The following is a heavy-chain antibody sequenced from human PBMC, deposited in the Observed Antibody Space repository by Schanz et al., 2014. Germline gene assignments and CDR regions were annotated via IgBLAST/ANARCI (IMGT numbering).Heavy chain of an antibody. CDR2: ISSNGGSL. CDR3: ARAQGVIRLYYGVDV. V-gene: IGHV3-64*04. J-gene: IGHJ6*02. D-gene: IGHD3-10*01. CDR1: GFTFTNYD. Sequence: VQLVESGGGLVQPGGSLRLSCSASGFTFTNYDMSWVRQAPGKGLQYVSTISSNGGSLNYADSVRGRFTISRDNSMNTVYLQMNSLRSDDAAVYYCARAQGVIRLYYGVDVWGQGTTVTVSS.